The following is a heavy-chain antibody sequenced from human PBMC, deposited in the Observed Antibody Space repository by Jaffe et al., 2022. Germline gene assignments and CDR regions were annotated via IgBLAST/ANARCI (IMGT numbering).Heavy chain of an antibody. Sequence: QVQLVQSGAEVKKPGSSVKVSCKASGGTFSSYAISWVRQAPGQGLEWMGGIIPIFGTANYAQKFQGRVTITADESTSTAYMELSSLRSEDTAVYYCATPRSETYCSGGSCYFDYWGQGTLVTVSS. CDR3: ATPRSETYCSGGSCYFDY. D-gene: IGHD2-15*01. V-gene: IGHV1-69*01. CDR2: IIPIFGTA. J-gene: IGHJ4*02. CDR1: GGTFSSYA.